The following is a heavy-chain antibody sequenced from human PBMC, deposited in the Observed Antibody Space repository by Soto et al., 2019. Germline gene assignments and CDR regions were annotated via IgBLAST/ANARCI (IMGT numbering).Heavy chain of an antibody. CDR1: GFTFSGSD. CDR3: TRGYGDYVRDY. V-gene: IGHV3-73*01. J-gene: IGHJ4*02. Sequence: EVQLVESGGGLVQPGGSLKLSCAVSGFTFSGSDMHWVRQASGKGLEWVGRIRSKSKSYATAYAASVKGRFTISRDDSKNTAYLQMNSLNTEDTAVYYCTRGYGDYVRDYWGQGTLVTVSS. D-gene: IGHD4-17*01. CDR2: IRSKSKSYAT.